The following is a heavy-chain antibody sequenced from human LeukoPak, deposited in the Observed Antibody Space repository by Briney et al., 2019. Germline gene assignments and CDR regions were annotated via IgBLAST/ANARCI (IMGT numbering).Heavy chain of an antibody. J-gene: IGHJ4*02. CDR2: ISSSSSTI. Sequence: GGSLRLSCAASGFTFSSYSMNWVRQAPGKGLEWISYISSSSSTIYYADSVKGRFTISRDNAKNSLYLQMNSLRAEDTAVYYCARGGHCTSTGYSGYFDYWGQGTLVTVSS. CDR1: GFTFSSYS. D-gene: IGHD2-2*01. CDR3: ARGGHCTSTGYSGYFDY. V-gene: IGHV3-48*04.